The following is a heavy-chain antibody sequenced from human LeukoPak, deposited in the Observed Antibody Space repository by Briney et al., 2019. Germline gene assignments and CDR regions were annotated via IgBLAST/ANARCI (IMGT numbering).Heavy chain of an antibody. D-gene: IGHD4-17*01. CDR2: INHSGST. J-gene: IGHJ4*02. Sequence: PSETLSLTCAVYGGSFSGYYWSWIRQPPGKGLEWIGEINHSGSTNYNPSLKSRVTISVDTSKNQFSLKLSSATAADTAVYYCARSGTVTNIFDYWGQGTLVTVSS. CDR3: ARSGTVTNIFDY. CDR1: GGSFSGYY. V-gene: IGHV4-34*01.